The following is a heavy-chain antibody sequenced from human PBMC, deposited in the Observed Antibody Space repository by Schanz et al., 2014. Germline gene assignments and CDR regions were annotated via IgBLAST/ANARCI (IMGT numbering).Heavy chain of an antibody. V-gene: IGHV3-53*01. D-gene: IGHD1-7*01. CDR1: GFTVSNSY. Sequence: DVQLVDSGGGLVQPGGSLRLSCAASGFTVSNSYIHWVRQAPGKGLEWVSGIGGSGDSTHYADSVKGRFTISRDNAENTLYLQMNRLRVEDTAVYYCAMGGYQLHHWGQGTLVTVSS. CDR2: IGGSGDST. CDR3: AMGGYQLHH. J-gene: IGHJ4*02.